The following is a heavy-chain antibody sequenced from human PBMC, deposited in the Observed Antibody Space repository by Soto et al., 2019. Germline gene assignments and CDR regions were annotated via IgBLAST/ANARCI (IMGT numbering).Heavy chain of an antibody. CDR2: IYYSGST. CDR3: ARDKGSYYRYFDY. V-gene: IGHV4-61*01. J-gene: IGHJ4*02. Sequence: PSETLSLTCTVSGGSVSSGSYYWSWIRQPPGKGLEWIGYIYYSGSTNYKPSLKSRVTISVDTSKNQFSLKLSSVTAADTAVYYCARDKGSYYRYFDYWGQGTLVTVSS. D-gene: IGHD1-26*01. CDR1: GGSVSSGSYY.